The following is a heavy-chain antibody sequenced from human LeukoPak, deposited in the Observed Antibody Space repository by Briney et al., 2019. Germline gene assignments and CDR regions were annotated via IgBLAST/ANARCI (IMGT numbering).Heavy chain of an antibody. Sequence: GASVKVSCKASGYTFTSYGISWVRQAPGQGLEWMGWISAYNGNTNYAQKLQGRVTMTTDTSTSTAYMELRSLRSDDTAVYYCARDRLRFLEWLSDDYWGQGTLVTVSS. CDR1: GYTFTSYG. J-gene: IGHJ4*02. V-gene: IGHV1-18*01. D-gene: IGHD3-3*01. CDR2: ISAYNGNT. CDR3: ARDRLRFLEWLSDDY.